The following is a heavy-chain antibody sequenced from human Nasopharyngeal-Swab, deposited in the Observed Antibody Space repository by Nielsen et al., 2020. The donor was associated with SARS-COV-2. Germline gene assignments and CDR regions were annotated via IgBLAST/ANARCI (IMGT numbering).Heavy chain of an antibody. CDR3: ARGGGHCSSTSCPNWFDP. D-gene: IGHD2-2*01. J-gene: IGHJ5*02. V-gene: IGHV4-59*08. CDR1: GGSISSYY. CDR2: IYYSGST. Sequence: SETLSLTCTVSGGSISSYYWSWIRQPPGKGLEWIGYIYYSGSTNYNPSLKSRVTISVDTSKNQFSLKLSSVTAADTAVYYCARGGGHCSSTSCPNWFDPWGQGTLVTVSS.